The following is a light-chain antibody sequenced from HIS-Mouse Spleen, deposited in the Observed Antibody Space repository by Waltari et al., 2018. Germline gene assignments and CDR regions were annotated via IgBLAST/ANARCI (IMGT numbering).Light chain of an antibody. CDR2: EDS. CDR3: YSTDSSGNHRV. Sequence: SYELTQPPSVSVSPGKTARITCSVDALPKKYAYWYQQKSGPAPVLVIYEDSKRPAGIPERFSGSSSGTMATLTISGAQVEDEADYYCYSTDSSGNHRVFGGGTKLTVL. J-gene: IGLJ2*01. CDR1: ALPKKY. V-gene: IGLV3-10*01.